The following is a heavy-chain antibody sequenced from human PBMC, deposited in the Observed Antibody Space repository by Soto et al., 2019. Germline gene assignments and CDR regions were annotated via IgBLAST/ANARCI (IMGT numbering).Heavy chain of an antibody. D-gene: IGHD3-9*01. CDR3: ATQIGLHGFSRYFDY. CDR1: GYSFNNYW. Sequence: GESLKISCKGSGYSFNNYWIAWVRQMPGEGLQWMGIIFPGDSDTVYSPSFQGQVTISVDKSIGTAYLEWSGLKSSDTAMYYCATQIGLHGFSRYFDYWGEGALVTVSS. V-gene: IGHV5-51*01. J-gene: IGHJ4*02. CDR2: IFPGDSDT.